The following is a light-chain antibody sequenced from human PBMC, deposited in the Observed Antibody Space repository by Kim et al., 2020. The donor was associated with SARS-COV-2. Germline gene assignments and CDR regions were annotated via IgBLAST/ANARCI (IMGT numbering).Light chain of an antibody. CDR2: SNN. J-gene: IGLJ1*01. CDR1: SSNIGSNA. V-gene: IGLV1-44*01. Sequence: PGQRVTISCSGSSSNIGSNAVNWYQQLPGTAPKLLIYSNNQRPSGVPDRFSGSKSGTSASLAISGLQSEDEADYYCAAWDDSLKGVFGTGTKVTVL. CDR3: AAWDDSLKGV.